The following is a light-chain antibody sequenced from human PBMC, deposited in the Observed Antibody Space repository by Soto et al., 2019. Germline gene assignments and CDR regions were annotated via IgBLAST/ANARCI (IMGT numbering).Light chain of an antibody. V-gene: IGKV3-20*01. Sequence: EIVLTQSPGTLSLSPGERATLSCRASQSVSSSYLAWYQQKTGQAPRLLIYGASSRATGGPERFSGSGCGTDFSLTISKLEPEDFSVYYCQQYGSSPPITFGQGTRLEIK. CDR3: QQYGSSPPIT. J-gene: IGKJ5*01. CDR1: QSVSSSY. CDR2: GAS.